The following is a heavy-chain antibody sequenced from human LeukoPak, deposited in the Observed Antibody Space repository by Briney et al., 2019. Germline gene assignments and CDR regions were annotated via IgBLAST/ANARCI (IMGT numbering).Heavy chain of an antibody. J-gene: IGHJ6*02. Sequence: GGSLRLSCLASGFSFNSYTMNWVREAPGKGLEWVSTISPVSSYTWYAESVKGRFTISRDNPKNSLYLQMDSLRAEDTAVYYCMRDVSRRIGMDVWGQGTTVTVFS. CDR1: GFSFNSYT. CDR2: ISPVSSYT. D-gene: IGHD2/OR15-2a*01. V-gene: IGHV3-21*01. CDR3: MRDVSRRIGMDV.